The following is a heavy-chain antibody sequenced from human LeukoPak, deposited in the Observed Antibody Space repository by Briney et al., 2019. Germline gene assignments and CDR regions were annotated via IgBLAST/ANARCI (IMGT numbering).Heavy chain of an antibody. CDR3: ARYYDILTGTLDFDY. Sequence: ASVKVSCKASGYTFTCYGISWVRQAPGQGLEWMGWISAYNGNKNYAQKLQGRVTMTTDTSTSTAYMELRSLRSDDTAVYYCARYYDILTGTLDFDYWGQGTLVTVSS. CDR1: GYTFTCYG. V-gene: IGHV1-18*01. D-gene: IGHD3-9*01. J-gene: IGHJ4*02. CDR2: ISAYNGNK.